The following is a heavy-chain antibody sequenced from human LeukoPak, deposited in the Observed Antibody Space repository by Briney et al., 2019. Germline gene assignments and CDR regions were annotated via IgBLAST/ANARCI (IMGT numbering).Heavy chain of an antibody. Sequence: PGGSLRLSCAASGFTFSTYAMSWVRQAPGEGLEWVSGISNNGDSAYYADSVKGRFTISRDNPKNTLPLQMSSLRAEDTALYYCVKDRCDRATCPEVWGQGTLVTVSS. CDR3: VKDRCDRATCPEV. CDR1: GFTFSTYA. J-gene: IGHJ4*02. CDR2: ISNNGDSA. V-gene: IGHV3-23*01. D-gene: IGHD2-21*01.